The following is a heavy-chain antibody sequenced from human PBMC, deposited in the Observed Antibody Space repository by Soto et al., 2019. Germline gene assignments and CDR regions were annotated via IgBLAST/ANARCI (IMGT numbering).Heavy chain of an antibody. CDR2: VYHTGTT. CDR3: ARALVTDYNSRDYHYYFAMDV. CDR1: GGPVSGDDLY. D-gene: IGHD3-22*01. Sequence: SDTLSLTCVVSGGPVSGDDLYWSWIRHLPGKGLEWIANVYHTGTTYYNPSLKGRVSMSVDTSQNQFSLILASVTAADTAVYYCARALVTDYNSRDYHYYFAMDVWGQGTSVTVSS. V-gene: IGHV4-31*02. J-gene: IGHJ6*02.